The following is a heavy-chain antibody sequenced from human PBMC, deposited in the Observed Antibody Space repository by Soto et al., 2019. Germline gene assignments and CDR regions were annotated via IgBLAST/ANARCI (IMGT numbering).Heavy chain of an antibody. D-gene: IGHD6-13*01. J-gene: IGHJ4*02. CDR3: ARGFSAGKGSAPDF. V-gene: IGHV3-23*01. CDR1: GFTLCIFA. Sequence: PGGSLRLSCAAFGFTLCIFAMSWVLKAPGKGLDWVSAISGGGGSTCSADSVKGRFTISRDNSKTALYLQMSSLRAEDTAVYYCARGFSAGKGSAPDFWGQGSLVTVSS. CDR2: ISGGGGST.